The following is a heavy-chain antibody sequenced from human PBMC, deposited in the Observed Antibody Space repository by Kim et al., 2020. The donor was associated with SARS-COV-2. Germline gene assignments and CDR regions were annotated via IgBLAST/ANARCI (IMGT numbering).Heavy chain of an antibody. CDR3: AKANVDTAMVSYFDY. J-gene: IGHJ4*02. CDR2: ISWDGGST. CDR1: GFTFDDYT. D-gene: IGHD5-18*01. Sequence: GGSLRLSCAASGFTFDDYTMHWVRQAPGKGLEWVSLISWDGGSTYYADSVKGRFTISRDNSKNSLYLQMNSLRTEDTALYYCAKANVDTAMVSYFDYWGQGTLVTVSS. V-gene: IGHV3-43*01.